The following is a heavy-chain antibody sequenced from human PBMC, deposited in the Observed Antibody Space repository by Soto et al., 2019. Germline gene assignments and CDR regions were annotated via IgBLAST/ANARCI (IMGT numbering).Heavy chain of an antibody. J-gene: IGHJ4*02. Sequence: SVNVSCKTAGDTFSLYTINWVRQAPGLGLEWVGRINPILSMSNYAQKFQGRVTITADKSASTAYMELSSLRSEDTAVYYCARSIVVVTALDYWGQGTLVTVSS. D-gene: IGHD2-21*02. CDR3: ARSIVVVTALDY. V-gene: IGHV1-69*02. CDR2: INPILSMS. CDR1: GDTFSLYT.